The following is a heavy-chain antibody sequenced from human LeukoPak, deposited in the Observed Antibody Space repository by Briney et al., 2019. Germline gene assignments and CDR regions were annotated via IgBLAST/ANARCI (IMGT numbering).Heavy chain of an antibody. V-gene: IGHV1-8*03. CDR1: GYTFTSYY. CDR3: ARGWGGKMGYYFDY. Sequence: ASVKVSCKASGYTFTSYYMHWVRQATGQGLEWMGWMNPNSGNTGYAQKFQGRVTITRNTSISTAYMELSSLRSEDTAVYYCARGWGGKMGYYFDYWGQGTLVTVSS. J-gene: IGHJ4*02. CDR2: MNPNSGNT. D-gene: IGHD3-16*01.